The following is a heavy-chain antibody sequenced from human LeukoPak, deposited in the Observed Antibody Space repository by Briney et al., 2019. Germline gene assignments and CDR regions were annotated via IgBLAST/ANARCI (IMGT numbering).Heavy chain of an antibody. CDR2: INPNSGGT. CDR3: ARVRRSSTSCRGYYYGMDV. J-gene: IGHJ6*02. D-gene: IGHD2-2*01. Sequence: GASVKVSCKASGYTFTGYYMHWVRQAPGQGLEWMGWINPNSGGTNYAQKFQGWVTMTRDTSISTAYMELSRLRSDDTAVYYCARVRRSSTSCRGYYYGMDVWGQGTTVTVSS. V-gene: IGHV1-2*04. CDR1: GYTFTGYY.